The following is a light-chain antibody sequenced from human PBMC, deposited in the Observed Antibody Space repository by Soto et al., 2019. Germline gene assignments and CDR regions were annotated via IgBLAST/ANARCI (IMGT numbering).Light chain of an antibody. CDR3: ASCDDSLSGGV. Sequence: QSVLTQPPSASGTPGQRVIIPCSGSNSNIGTYTVNWYQQLPGTAPKLLIYTDYQRPSGVPDRFSGSRSGTSASLAISGLQSEDEADYCASCDDSLSGGVFGGGTKLTVL. CDR1: NSNIGTYT. V-gene: IGLV1-44*01. CDR2: TDY. J-gene: IGLJ3*02.